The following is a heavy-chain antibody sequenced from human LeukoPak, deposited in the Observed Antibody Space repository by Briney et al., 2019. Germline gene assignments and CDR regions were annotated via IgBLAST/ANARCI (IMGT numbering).Heavy chain of an antibody. V-gene: IGHV1-2*02. J-gene: IGHJ4*02. D-gene: IGHD1-26*01. Sequence: GASVKVPCKASGYTFTGYFIHWVRQAPGQGLEWMGWISPNSGGTNYAQKFQGRVTMTRDTSISTAYMELSRLRSDDTAVYYCARDSYGALDYWGQGTLVTVSS. CDR2: ISPNSGGT. CDR3: ARDSYGALDY. CDR1: GYTFTGYF.